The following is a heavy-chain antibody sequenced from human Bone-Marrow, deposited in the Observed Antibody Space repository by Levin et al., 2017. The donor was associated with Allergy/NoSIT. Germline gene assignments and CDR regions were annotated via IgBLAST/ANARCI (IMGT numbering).Heavy chain of an antibody. Sequence: GESLKISCAASGFIFSDYAMNWVRQAPGKGLEWVSSISSSSYNIYYADSVKGRFIISRDNAKDSLFLQMNSLRDDDTAVYYCVRETGDGLGDHWGQGTLVTVSS. V-gene: IGHV3-21*01. J-gene: IGHJ4*02. CDR1: GFIFSDYA. D-gene: IGHD7-27*01. CDR3: VRETGDGLGDH. CDR2: ISSSSYNI.